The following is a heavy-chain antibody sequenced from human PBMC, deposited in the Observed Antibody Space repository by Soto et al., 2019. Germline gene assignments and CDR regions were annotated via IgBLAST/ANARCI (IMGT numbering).Heavy chain of an antibody. J-gene: IGHJ5*02. CDR3: AKDGGADGYFGNWLDP. D-gene: IGHD5-12*01. Sequence: QVQLVQSGAEVKKPGSSVKVSCNASGGTFSNYAITWVRQAPGEGLEWVGRIIPIFSTTNVAQKFQGRVTITADESTSTAYMELSGLRSDDTAVYYCAKDGGADGYFGNWLDPWGQGTLVTVSS. CDR2: IIPIFSTT. V-gene: IGHV1-69*15. CDR1: GGTFSNYA.